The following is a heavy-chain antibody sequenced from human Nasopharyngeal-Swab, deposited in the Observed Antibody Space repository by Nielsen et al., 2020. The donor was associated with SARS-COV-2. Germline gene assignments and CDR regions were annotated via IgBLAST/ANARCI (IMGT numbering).Heavy chain of an antibody. Sequence: SEILSLTCTVPGGSISSSSYYWGWIRQPPGKGLEWIGSIYYSGSTYYNPSLKGRVTISVDTSKNQFSLKLSSVTAADTAVYYCVGSSWYGDYYYYYGMDVWGQGTTVTVSS. D-gene: IGHD6-13*01. CDR1: GGSISSSSYY. CDR2: IYYSGST. V-gene: IGHV4-39*07. CDR3: VGSSWYGDYYYYYGMDV. J-gene: IGHJ6*02.